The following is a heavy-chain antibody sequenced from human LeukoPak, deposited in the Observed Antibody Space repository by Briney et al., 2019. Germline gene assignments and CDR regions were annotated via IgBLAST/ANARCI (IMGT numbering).Heavy chain of an antibody. D-gene: IGHD6-13*01. V-gene: IGHV4-59*01. CDR3: ARGRAAAADFYGMDV. CDR2: IYYSGST. Sequence: ASETLSLTCTFSGGSISSYYWSWTRQPPGKGLEWIGYIYYSGSTNYNPSLKSRVTISVDTSKNQFSLKLSSVTAADTAVYYCARGRAAAADFYGMDVWGQGTTVTVSS. CDR1: GGSISSYY. J-gene: IGHJ6*02.